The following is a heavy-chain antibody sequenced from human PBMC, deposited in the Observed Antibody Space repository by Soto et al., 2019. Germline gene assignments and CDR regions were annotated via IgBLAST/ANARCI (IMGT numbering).Heavy chain of an antibody. CDR2: ISSSSSYI. J-gene: IGHJ6*02. V-gene: IGHV3-21*01. Sequence: PGGSLRLSCAASGFTFSSYSMNWVRQAPGKGLEWVSSISSSSSYIYYADSVKGRFTISRDNAKNSLYLQMNSLRAEDTAVYYCARDRYPPGPVYYYYYGMDVWGQGTTVTVSS. CDR1: GFTFSSYS. CDR3: ARDRYPPGPVYYYYYGMDV. D-gene: IGHD2-15*01.